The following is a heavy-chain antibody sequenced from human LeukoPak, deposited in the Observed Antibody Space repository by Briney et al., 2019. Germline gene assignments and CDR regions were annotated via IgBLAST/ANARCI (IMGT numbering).Heavy chain of an antibody. CDR2: IKESESEG. CDR3: ARVGADLNNYYMDV. J-gene: IGHJ6*03. CDR1: GCTLRIYW. Sequence: SGGSLRLSSAASGCTLRIYWMTWVRQAPGKGPEWVATIKESESEGYYVDSVKGRFTSSRDNAKNSLHLHMNSLRAEDTAVYYCARVGADLNNYYMDVWGKGTTVTVSS. V-gene: IGHV3-7*01.